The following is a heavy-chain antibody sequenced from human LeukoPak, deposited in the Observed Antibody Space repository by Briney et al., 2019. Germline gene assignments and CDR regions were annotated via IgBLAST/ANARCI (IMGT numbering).Heavy chain of an antibody. Sequence: QHGRSLRLSCAASGFTFSSYGMHWVRQAPGKGLGWVAVISYDGSTQNYADSVKGRFTISRDNSKNTMYMQMNSLRAEDTAVYYCAKDGDIVVVPAAEYYFDYWGQGTLVTVSS. V-gene: IGHV3-30*18. J-gene: IGHJ4*02. D-gene: IGHD2-2*01. CDR2: ISYDGSTQ. CDR3: AKDGDIVVVPAAEYYFDY. CDR1: GFTFSSYG.